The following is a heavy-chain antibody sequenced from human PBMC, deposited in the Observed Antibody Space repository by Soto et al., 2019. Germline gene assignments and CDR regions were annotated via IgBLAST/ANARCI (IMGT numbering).Heavy chain of an antibody. CDR2: INHRVSV. CDR3: ARSLSGSYPQSGFDY. Sequence: SETLSLNCSLSSRSISRGVYSWIWMRQPPGNGLEWIGYINHRVSVYSTASVTTRVTISVERSKKKFSLKLSSVTDADTAVYYCARSLSGSYPQSGFDYWGQGALVTVSS. V-gene: IGHV4-30-2*01. D-gene: IGHD1-26*01. J-gene: IGHJ4*02. CDR1: SRSISRGVYS.